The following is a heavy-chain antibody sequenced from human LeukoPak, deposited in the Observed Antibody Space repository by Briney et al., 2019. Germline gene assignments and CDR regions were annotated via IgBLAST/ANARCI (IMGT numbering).Heavy chain of an antibody. V-gene: IGHV4-39*02. D-gene: IGHD3-16*01. J-gene: IGHJ4*02. Sequence: ASETLSLTCTVSGGSITSSTYYWGWIRQPPGKGLEWIGAIYYTGATYYNPSLRSQVTVSVDTSKNHFSLNLRSVTAADTALYYCASAPRQASIGGLDYWGQGTLVTVSS. CDR2: IYYTGAT. CDR3: ASAPRQASIGGLDY. CDR1: GGSITSSTYY.